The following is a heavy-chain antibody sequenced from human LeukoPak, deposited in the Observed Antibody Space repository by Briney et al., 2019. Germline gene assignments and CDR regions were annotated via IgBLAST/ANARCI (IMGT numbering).Heavy chain of an antibody. J-gene: IGHJ5*02. Sequence: SETLSLTCTVSGGSISSGGYYWGWIRQPPGKGLEWIGSIYHSGSTYYNPSLKSRVTISVDTSKNQFSLKLSSVTAAYTAVYYCARDPPSSGYYPNWFDPWGQGTLVTVSS. CDR3: ARDPPSSGYYPNWFDP. CDR1: GGSISSGGYY. D-gene: IGHD3-22*01. V-gene: IGHV4-39*07. CDR2: IYHSGST.